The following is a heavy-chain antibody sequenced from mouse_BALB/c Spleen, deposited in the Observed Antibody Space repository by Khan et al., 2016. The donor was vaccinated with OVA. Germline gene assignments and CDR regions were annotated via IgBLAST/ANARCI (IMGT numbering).Heavy chain of an antibody. V-gene: IGHV3-2*02. Sequence: EVQLQESGPGLVKPSQSLSLTCTVTGYSITSNYAWNWIRQFPGNKLEWMGYISYSGTTSYNPSLKSRISITRDTSKNQFFLQLNSVTTEDTATYYWARGNYYGYAMDYWVKEPQSPSPQ. CDR2: ISYSGTT. D-gene: IGHD1-1*01. CDR1: GYSITSNYA. J-gene: IGHJ4*01. CDR3: ARGNYYGYAMDY.